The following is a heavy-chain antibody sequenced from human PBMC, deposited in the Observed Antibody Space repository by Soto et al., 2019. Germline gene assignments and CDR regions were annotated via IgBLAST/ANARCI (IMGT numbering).Heavy chain of an antibody. D-gene: IGHD1-26*01. J-gene: IGHJ6*02. CDR3: ARGAGSYSLAYYGMDV. CDR2: INPNSGGT. Sequence: VASVKVSCKASGYTFTGYYMHWVRQAPGQGLEWMGWINPNSGGTNYAQKFQGWVTMTRDTSISTAYMELSRLRSDDTAVYYCARGAGSYSLAYYGMDVWGQGTTVTISS. CDR1: GYTFTGYY. V-gene: IGHV1-2*04.